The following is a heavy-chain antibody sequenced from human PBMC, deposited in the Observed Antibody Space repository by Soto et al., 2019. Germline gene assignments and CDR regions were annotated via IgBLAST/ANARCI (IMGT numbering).Heavy chain of an antibody. D-gene: IGHD2-15*01. Sequence: QVQLVESGGGVVQPGRSLRLSCAASGFTFSSYAMHWVRQAPGKGLEWVAVISYDGSNKYYADSVKGRFTISRDNSKKSLYPQINSLSAGDTGVYYCAGVGGGVANFDYWGQGTLVTVSS. CDR1: GFTFSSYA. CDR3: AGVGGGVANFDY. J-gene: IGHJ4*02. CDR2: ISYDGSNK. V-gene: IGHV3-30-3*01.